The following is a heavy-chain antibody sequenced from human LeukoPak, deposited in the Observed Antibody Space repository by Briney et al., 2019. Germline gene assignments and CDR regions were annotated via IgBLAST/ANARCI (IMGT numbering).Heavy chain of an antibody. CDR2: ISAYNGNT. Sequence: ASVKVSCKASGYTFTSYGISWVRQAPGQGLEWMGWISAYNGNTNYAQKLQGRVTMTTDTSTSTAYMELRSLRSDDTAVYYCARVTYGSGSYYYYYYGMDVWGQGTTVTVSS. D-gene: IGHD3-10*01. CDR3: ARVTYGSGSYYYYYYGMDV. J-gene: IGHJ6*02. V-gene: IGHV1-18*01. CDR1: GYTFTSYG.